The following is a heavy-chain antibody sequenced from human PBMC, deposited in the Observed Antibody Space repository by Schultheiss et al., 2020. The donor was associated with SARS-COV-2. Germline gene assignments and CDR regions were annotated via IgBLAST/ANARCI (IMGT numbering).Heavy chain of an antibody. D-gene: IGHD2-2*02. CDR3: TTGVVVVPAAIVY. Sequence: GGSLRLSCAASGFTFSNAWMSWVRQAPGKGLEWVGRIKSKTDGGTTDYAAPVKGRFTISRDDSKNTLYLQMNSLKTEDTAVYYCTTGVVVVPAAIVYWGQGTLVTVSS. CDR1: GFTFSNAW. J-gene: IGHJ4*02. V-gene: IGHV3-15*01. CDR2: IKSKTDGGTT.